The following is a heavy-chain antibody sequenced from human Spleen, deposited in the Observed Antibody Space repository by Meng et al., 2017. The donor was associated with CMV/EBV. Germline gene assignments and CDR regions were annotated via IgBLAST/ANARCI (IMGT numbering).Heavy chain of an antibody. CDR3: ARAHPHHYDVWSAYPAVY. Sequence: TFNNYAMHWGRQAPGKGLEWVALISYDGRNKYYADSVEGRFTISRHNSKNTLYLQMHNLRPEDTAVYYCARAHPHHYDVWSAYPAVYWGQGTLVTVSS. D-gene: IGHD3-3*01. J-gene: IGHJ4*02. V-gene: IGHV3-30*04. CDR1: TFNNYA. CDR2: ISYDGRNK.